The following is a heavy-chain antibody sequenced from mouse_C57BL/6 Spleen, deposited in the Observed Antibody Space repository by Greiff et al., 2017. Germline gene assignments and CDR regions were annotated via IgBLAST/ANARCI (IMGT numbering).Heavy chain of an antibody. D-gene: IGHD2-2*01. CDR2: INPSDSAT. V-gene: IGHV1-61*01. CDR3: ARGDGYDGRGWFAY. Sequence: VQLQQPGAELVRPGSSVKLSCKASGYTFTSYWMDWVKQRPGQGLEWIGNINPSDSATHYNQKFQDKATLTVDKSSSTTYMQLSSLTSGDSAVYYWARGDGYDGRGWFAYWGQGTLVTVSA. CDR1: GYTFTSYW. J-gene: IGHJ3*01.